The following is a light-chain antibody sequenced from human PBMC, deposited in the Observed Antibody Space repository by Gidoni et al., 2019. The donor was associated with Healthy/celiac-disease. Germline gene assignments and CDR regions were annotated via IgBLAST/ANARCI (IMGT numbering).Light chain of an antibody. CDR2: AAS. J-gene: IGKJ3*01. CDR3: QKYTSAPFT. CDR1: HGISNY. Sequence: DIKITQSPSSLSASVGDRVTITCRASHGISNYLAWYQQKPGKVPKLLIEAASTLQSGVPSRFSGSGSGPDFTLTISILPPEDVATYYCQKYTSAPFTFGPGTKVDIK. V-gene: IGKV1-27*01.